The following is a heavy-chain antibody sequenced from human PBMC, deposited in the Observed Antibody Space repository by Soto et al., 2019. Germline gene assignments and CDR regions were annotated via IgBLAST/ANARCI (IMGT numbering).Heavy chain of an antibody. D-gene: IGHD3-9*01. J-gene: IGHJ6*02. V-gene: IGHV6-1*01. CDR3: AREVRTGTYYYCYYGMDV. CDR2: TYYRSKWYN. CDR1: GDSVSSNSAA. Sequence: SQTLSLTCAISGDSVSSNSAAWNWIRQSPSRGLEWLGRTYYRSKWYNDYAVSVKSRITINPDTSKNQFSLQLNSVTPEDTAVYYCAREVRTGTYYYCYYGMDVWGQGTTVTVAS.